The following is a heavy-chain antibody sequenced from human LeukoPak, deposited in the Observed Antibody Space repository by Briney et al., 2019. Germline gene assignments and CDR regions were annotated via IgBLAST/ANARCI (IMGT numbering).Heavy chain of an antibody. CDR3: AKGLGTSGYHDY. Sequence: GGSLRLSCAASGFPFSNYAMTWVRQAPGKGLERVSGISDSGDRTYYADSVKGRFTISRDNSKNMLYLQMNSLRVEDTALYYCAKGLGTSGYHDYWAGEPWSPSP. CDR1: GFPFSNYA. J-gene: IGHJ4*02. CDR2: ISDSGDRT. V-gene: IGHV3-23*01. D-gene: IGHD3-22*01.